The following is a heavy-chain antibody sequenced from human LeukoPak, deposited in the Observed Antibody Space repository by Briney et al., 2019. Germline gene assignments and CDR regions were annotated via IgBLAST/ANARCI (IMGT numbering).Heavy chain of an antibody. CDR2: IYSGGST. D-gene: IGHD6-19*01. J-gene: IGHJ6*02. V-gene: IGHV3-53*01. CDR1: GFTVSSNY. Sequence: GGSLRLSCAASGFTVSSNYMSWVRQAPGKGLEWVSVIYSGGSTYYADSVKGQFTISRDNSKNTLYLQMNGLRAEDAAVYYCARERPGIAVAGTSYGMDVWGQGTTVTVSS. CDR3: ARERPGIAVAGTSYGMDV.